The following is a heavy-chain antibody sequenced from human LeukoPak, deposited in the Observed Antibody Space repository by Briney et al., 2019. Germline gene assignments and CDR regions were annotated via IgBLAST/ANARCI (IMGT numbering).Heavy chain of an antibody. CDR3: VKDSEGCPAIREKDNRLDS. CDR1: GFIFSDYA. CDR2: ITKRDTNN. D-gene: IGHD5-18*01. V-gene: IGHV3-23*05. J-gene: IGHJ5*01. Sequence: TGGSLRLSCAASGFIFSDYAMYWVRQAPGKGLDWVSGITKRDTNNYYGDSVKGRFAISRDNSNNVLYLEMNSLRVEDTAVYFCVKDSEGCPAIREKDNRLDSWGQGTLVTVSS.